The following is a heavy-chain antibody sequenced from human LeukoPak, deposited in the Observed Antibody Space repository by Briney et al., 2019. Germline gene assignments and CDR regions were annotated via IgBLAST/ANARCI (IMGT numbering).Heavy chain of an antibody. Sequence: PGESLKISCKGSGYSFTSYWIGWVRQMPGKGLEWMGIIYPGDSDTRYSPSFQGQVTISADKSISTAYLQWSSLKASDTAMYYCARSIAVAGRPGYYYYYMDVWGKGTTVTVSS. CDR1: GYSFTSYW. CDR2: IYPGDSDT. J-gene: IGHJ6*03. V-gene: IGHV5-51*01. CDR3: ARSIAVAGRPGYYYYYMDV. D-gene: IGHD6-19*01.